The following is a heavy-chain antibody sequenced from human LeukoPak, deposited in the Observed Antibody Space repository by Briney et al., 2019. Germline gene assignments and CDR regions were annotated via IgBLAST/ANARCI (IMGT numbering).Heavy chain of an antibody. J-gene: IGHJ4*02. D-gene: IGHD1-26*01. Sequence: GGSLRLSCAASRFTFSTYWMHWVRQAPGKGLEWVAVISFHGTNKFYADSVKGRFTISRDNSRNTLYLQMNSLRPDDTALYYCARDQASGSRRGDCDYWGQGTLVTVSS. CDR3: ARDQASGSRRGDCDY. V-gene: IGHV3-30*03. CDR2: ISFHGTNK. CDR1: RFTFSTYW.